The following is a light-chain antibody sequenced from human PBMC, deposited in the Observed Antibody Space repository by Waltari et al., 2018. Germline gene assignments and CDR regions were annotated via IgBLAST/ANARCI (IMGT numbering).Light chain of an antibody. V-gene: IGLV2-11*01. CDR3: CSYAGSYTYV. J-gene: IGLJ1*01. CDR2: DVS. Sequence: QSALTQPRSASGPPGQPVTISCTGTGSDVGGYNYVYWYQQHPGNAPKLMIYDVSKRPSGVPDRFSGSKSGNTASLTISGLQAEDEADYYCCSYAGSYTYVFGTGTKVTVL. CDR1: GSDVGGYNY.